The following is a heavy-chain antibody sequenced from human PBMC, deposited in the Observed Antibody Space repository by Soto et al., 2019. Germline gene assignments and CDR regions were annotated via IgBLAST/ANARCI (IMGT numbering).Heavy chain of an antibody. CDR2: IRGSGGTT. Sequence: EVRLWESGGGLVQPGGSLRLSCAASGFTFSSYAMSWLRQAPGKGLEWVSLIRGSGGTTKYADSVIGRFTISRDNXXXXXXXXXXXXXXXXXXXXXXXXXRYTDGWYQFDYWGQGTLVSVSS. CDR3: XXXRYTDGWYQFDY. V-gene: IGHV3-23*01. J-gene: IGHJ4*02. D-gene: IGHD6-19*01. CDR1: GFTFSSYA.